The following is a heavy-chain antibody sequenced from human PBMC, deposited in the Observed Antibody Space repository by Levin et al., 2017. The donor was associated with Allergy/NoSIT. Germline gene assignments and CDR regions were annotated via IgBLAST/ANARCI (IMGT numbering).Heavy chain of an antibody. CDR1: GFTFSSYA. CDR3: AKDAPAYYYGSGSYPTLDY. CDR2: ISGSGGST. J-gene: IGHJ4*02. Sequence: GGSLRLSCAASGFTFSSYAMSWVRQAPGKGLEWVSAISGSGGSTYYADSVKGRFTISRDNSKNTLYLQMNSLRAEDTAVYYCAKDAPAYYYGSGSYPTLDYWGQGTLVTVSS. D-gene: IGHD3-10*01. V-gene: IGHV3-23*01.